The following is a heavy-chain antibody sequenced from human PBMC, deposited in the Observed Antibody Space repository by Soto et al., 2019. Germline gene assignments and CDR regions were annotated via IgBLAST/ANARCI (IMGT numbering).Heavy chain of an antibody. J-gene: IGHJ4*01. CDR3: ARGGSGWEGYTLTTYDH. Sequence: QVHLVQSGAEVKKPGSSVKVSCKASGGSFRNFAFNWVRQAPGQGLEWMGGVIPVFGAVNYAQKFQGRGTITADDDTSTVYMELSNLRSEDTALYCCARGGSGWEGYTLTTYDHWGEGTLVTVAS. V-gene: IGHV1-69*01. D-gene: IGHD5-12*01. CDR2: VIPVFGAV. CDR1: GGSFRNFA.